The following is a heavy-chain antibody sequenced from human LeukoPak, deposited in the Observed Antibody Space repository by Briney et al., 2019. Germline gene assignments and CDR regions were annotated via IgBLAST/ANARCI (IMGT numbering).Heavy chain of an antibody. D-gene: IGHD3-9*01. J-gene: IGHJ4*02. CDR1: GGSINNYY. CDR3: ARTPQGDNYFDY. V-gene: IGHV4-4*07. Sequence: PSQTLSLTCTVSGGSINNYYWTWIRQPAGKGLEWIGRIYSSGKTNYNPSLKSRVTMSVDTSNNQLSLMMTSVTAADTAVFYCARTPQGDNYFDYWGQGHLVTVSS. CDR2: IYSSGKT.